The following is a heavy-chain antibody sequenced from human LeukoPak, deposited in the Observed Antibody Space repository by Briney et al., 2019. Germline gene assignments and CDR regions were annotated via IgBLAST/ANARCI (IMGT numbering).Heavy chain of an antibody. V-gene: IGHV3-23*01. J-gene: IGHJ3*02. CDR3: AKGELWDSSGSDAFDI. CDR2: ISGSGGNT. D-gene: IGHD3-22*01. Sequence: PVGSLRLSCAASGFTFSSYGMHWVRQAPGEGLGWVSAISGSGGNTYYADSVKGRFTISRDSSKNTLYLQMNRLRAEDTAVYYCAKGELWDSSGSDAFDIWGQGTMVTVSS. CDR1: GFTFSSYG.